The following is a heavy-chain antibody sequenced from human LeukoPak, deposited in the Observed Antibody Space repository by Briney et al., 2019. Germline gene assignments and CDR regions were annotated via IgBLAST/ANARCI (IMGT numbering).Heavy chain of an antibody. J-gene: IGHJ6*03. Sequence: SVKVSCKASGGTFSTYSISWVRQAPGQGLEWMGGIIPIFGTANYAQKFQGRVTITTDESTSAAYMELSSLRSEDTAVYYCARGRITIFGVVKPYYYYMDVWGKGTTVTVSS. CDR1: GGTFSTYS. V-gene: IGHV1-69*05. CDR2: IIPIFGTA. D-gene: IGHD3-3*01. CDR3: ARGRITIFGVVKPYYYYMDV.